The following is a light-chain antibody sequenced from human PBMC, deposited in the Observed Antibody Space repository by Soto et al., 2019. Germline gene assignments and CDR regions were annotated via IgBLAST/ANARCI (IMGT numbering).Light chain of an antibody. CDR3: GTWDSSLSAGV. CDR1: SSNIGSNY. J-gene: IGLJ3*02. CDR2: ENN. Sequence: QSVLTQPPSVSAAPGQKVTISCSGSSSNIGSNYVSWYQQLSGTAPKLLIYENNKRPSGIPDRFSGSKSGTSATLGITGLQTGDEADYYCGTWDSSLSAGVFGGGTKVTVL. V-gene: IGLV1-51*02.